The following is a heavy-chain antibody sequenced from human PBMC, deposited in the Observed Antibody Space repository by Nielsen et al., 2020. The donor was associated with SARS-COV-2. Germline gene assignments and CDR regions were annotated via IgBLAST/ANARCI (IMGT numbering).Heavy chain of an antibody. D-gene: IGHD6-19*01. Sequence: EGSLRLSCVVSGFTISTYAMSWVRQAPGKGLEWVSAISASTYYADSVKGRFTISRDNSKNTLYLQMNSLRAEDTAVYYCAKRSGYTSGWYGDYWGQGTLVTVSS. J-gene: IGHJ4*02. V-gene: IGHV3-23*01. CDR2: ISAST. CDR3: AKRSGYTSGWYGDY. CDR1: GFTISTYA.